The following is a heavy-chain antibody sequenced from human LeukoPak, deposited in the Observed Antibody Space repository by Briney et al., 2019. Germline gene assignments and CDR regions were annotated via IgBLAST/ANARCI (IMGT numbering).Heavy chain of an antibody. Sequence: ASVKVSCKASGYTFTSYYMHWVRQAPGQGLEWMGIINPSGGSTSYAQKFQGRVTMTRDTSTSTVYMELSSLRSEDTAVYYCARGGSYYGSGSYYKKRGFDYWGQGTLVTVPS. CDR1: GYTFTSYY. V-gene: IGHV1-46*01. D-gene: IGHD3-10*01. J-gene: IGHJ4*02. CDR3: ARGGSYYGSGSYYKKRGFDY. CDR2: INPSGGST.